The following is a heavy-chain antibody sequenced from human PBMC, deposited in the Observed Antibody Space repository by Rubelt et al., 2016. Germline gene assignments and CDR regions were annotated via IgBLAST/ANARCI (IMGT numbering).Heavy chain of an antibody. CDR1: GFTFSSYA. D-gene: IGHD1-1*01. V-gene: IGHV3-23*01. CDR2: ISGSGDST. CDR3: AKYNEYPGSVGDYYYGMDV. J-gene: IGHJ6*02. Sequence: EVQLLESGGGLVQPGGSLRLSCAASGFTFSSYAMNWDRQAPGKGLEWVSAISGSGDSTYYADSVKGRFTISRDNSKNALYLQMNSLRAEDTALYYCAKYNEYPGSVGDYYYGMDVWGQGTTLTVSS.